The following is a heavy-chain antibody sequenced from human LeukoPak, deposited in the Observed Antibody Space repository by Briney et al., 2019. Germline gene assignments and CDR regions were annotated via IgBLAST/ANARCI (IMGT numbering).Heavy chain of an antibody. CDR2: IYPADFDT. D-gene: IGHD3-10*01. J-gene: IGHJ5*02. V-gene: IGHV5-51*01. CDR1: VYIFPHFW. CDR3: ACRKYFSTWFEP. Sequence: GESLKISCQGPVYIFPHFWIGWVRQMPGKGREWVGIIYPADFDTQYTPSFHGHVTLSVDKSTSTAYLQWSSLKTSDTAMYYCACRKYFSTWFEPWGQGTLVTVSS.